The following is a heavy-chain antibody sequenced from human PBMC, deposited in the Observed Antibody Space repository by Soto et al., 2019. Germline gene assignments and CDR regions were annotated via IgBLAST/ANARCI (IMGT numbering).Heavy chain of an antibody. CDR3: ARFPGYHYYYYMDV. CDR2: VNPNSGNT. CDR1: GYTFTSYD. V-gene: IGHV1-8*01. Sequence: QVQLVQSGAEVKKPGASVKVSCKASGYTFTSYDINWVRQATGQGLEWMGWVNPNSGNTGYAQKFQGRVTMTRNTSISTAYMELSSLRSEDTAVYYCARFPGYHYYYYMDVWGKGTTVTVSS. J-gene: IGHJ6*03.